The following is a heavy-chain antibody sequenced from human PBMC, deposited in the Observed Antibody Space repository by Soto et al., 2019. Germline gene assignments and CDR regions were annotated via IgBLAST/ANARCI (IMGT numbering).Heavy chain of an antibody. CDR1: GFTVSSNY. V-gene: IGHV3-66*01. CDR3: ARDRPYSSGWYHDY. D-gene: IGHD6-19*01. Sequence: EVQLVESGGGLVQPGGSLRLSCAASGFTVSSNYMSWVRQAPGKGLEWVSVIYSGGSTYYADSVKGRFTISRDNSENTLYLQMNSLRAEDTAVYYCARDRPYSSGWYHDYWGQGTLVTVSS. J-gene: IGHJ4*02. CDR2: IYSGGST.